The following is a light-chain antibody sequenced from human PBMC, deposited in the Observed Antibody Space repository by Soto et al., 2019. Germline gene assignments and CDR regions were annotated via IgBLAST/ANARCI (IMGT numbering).Light chain of an antibody. Sequence: QSVLTQLPSVSGAPGQRVTISCTGTASSIAARYDVHWYQQIPGTAPKLLISGNNNRPSGVPDRFSASKSGISASLAITGLQADDEADYYCQSYDNSLNEWVFGGGTKLTVL. CDR2: GNN. CDR1: ASSIAARYD. CDR3: QSYDNSLNEWV. V-gene: IGLV1-40*01. J-gene: IGLJ3*02.